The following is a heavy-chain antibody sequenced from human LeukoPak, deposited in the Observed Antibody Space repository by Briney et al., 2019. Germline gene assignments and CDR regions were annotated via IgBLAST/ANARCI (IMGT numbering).Heavy chain of an antibody. V-gene: IGHV4-4*02. J-gene: IGHJ6*02. CDR3: AREGIGYCSSTSCYDLRGMDV. CDR2: IYHSGST. CDR1: GGSISSSNW. Sequence: PSGTLSLTCAVSGGSISSSNWWSWVRQPPGKGLECIGEIYHSGSTNYNPSLKSRVTISVDKSKNQFSLKLSSVTAADTAVYYCAREGIGYCSSTSCYDLRGMDVWGQGTTVTVSS. D-gene: IGHD2-2*01.